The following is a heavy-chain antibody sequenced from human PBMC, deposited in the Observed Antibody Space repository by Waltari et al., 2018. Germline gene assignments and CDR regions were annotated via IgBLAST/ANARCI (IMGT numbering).Heavy chain of an antibody. Sequence: QVQLVQSGAEVRPPGSSVKVSCKDSGGTLTSSGITWVRQAPGQGLEWVGGIIPRCGTANYAQGFQDRVTMTSDVSTSTAYMEMRSLRSDDTAVYYCARDVIRAHDDGIYVARGWFDLWGQGTLVTVSS. V-gene: IGHV1-69*13. CDR3: ARDVIRAHDDGIYVARGWFDL. D-gene: IGHD4-17*01. CDR1: GGTLTSSG. CDR2: IIPRCGTA. J-gene: IGHJ5*02.